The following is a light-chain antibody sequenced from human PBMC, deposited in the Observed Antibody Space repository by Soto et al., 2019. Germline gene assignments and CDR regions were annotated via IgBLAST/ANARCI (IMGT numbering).Light chain of an antibody. CDR3: QQYNSDPS. Sequence: DIQMTQSPSTLSASVGDRVTITCRASQSISSWLAWYQQKPGKAPKLLIYKASSLESGVPSRFSGSGSGTEFTLTISSLQPDDFATYYCQQYNSDPSFGQGTKVEV. V-gene: IGKV1-5*03. J-gene: IGKJ1*01. CDR2: KAS. CDR1: QSISSW.